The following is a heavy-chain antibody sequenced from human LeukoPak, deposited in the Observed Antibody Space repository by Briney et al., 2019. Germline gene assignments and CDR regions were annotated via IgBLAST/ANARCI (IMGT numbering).Heavy chain of an antibody. Sequence: SETLSLTCAVSGYSISSGYYWGWIRQPPGKGLEWIGIIYHSGSTYYNPSLKSRVTISVDTSKNQFSLKLSSVTAADTAVYYCARHGGSLTLYYYYYMDVWGKGTTVTVSS. D-gene: IGHD1-14*01. CDR2: IYHSGST. CDR1: GYSISSGYY. CDR3: ARHGGSLTLYYYYYMDV. V-gene: IGHV4-38-2*01. J-gene: IGHJ6*03.